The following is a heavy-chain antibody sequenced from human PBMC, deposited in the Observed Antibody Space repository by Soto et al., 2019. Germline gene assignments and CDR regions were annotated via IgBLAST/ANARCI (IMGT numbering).Heavy chain of an antibody. CDR3: AREAAAATNFDS. V-gene: IGHV3-11*01. CDR1: GFTFSDYY. D-gene: IGHD6-13*01. CDR2: ISSSGSTI. J-gene: IGHJ4*02. Sequence: PGVSVRLSCAASGFTFSDYYMRLIRQAPGKGLEWVSYISSSGSTIYYADSVKRRFTISRDSAKNSLYLQMNSLRAEDTAVYYCAREAAAATNFDSWGQGALLTVS.